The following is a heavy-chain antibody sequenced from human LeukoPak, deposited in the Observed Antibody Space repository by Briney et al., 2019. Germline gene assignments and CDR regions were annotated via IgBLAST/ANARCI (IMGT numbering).Heavy chain of an antibody. CDR2: IIPIFATA. CDR3: ARGPITTRSHFDY. V-gene: IGHV1-69*13. D-gene: IGHD3-22*01. CDR1: GGTFSSYA. Sequence: ASVKVSCKASGGTFSSYAISWVRQAPGQGLEWMGGIIPIFATANYAQKFQGRVTITADESASTAYMELSSLRSEDTAVYYCARGPITTRSHFDYWGQGTLVTVSS. J-gene: IGHJ4*02.